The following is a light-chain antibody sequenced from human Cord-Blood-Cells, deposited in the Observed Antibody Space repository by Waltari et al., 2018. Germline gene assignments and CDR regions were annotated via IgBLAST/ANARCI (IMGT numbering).Light chain of an antibody. CDR2: DVS. J-gene: IGLJ1*01. V-gene: IGLV2-14*03. Sequence: QSALTPPASLSGSPGQSITISCTGTSSAVGGYNYFPWFQQHPGKAPKLMIYDVSNRPSGVSNRFSGSKSGNTASLTISGLQAEDEADYYCSSYTSSSTYVFGTGTKVTVL. CDR3: SSYTSSSTYV. CDR1: SSAVGGYNY.